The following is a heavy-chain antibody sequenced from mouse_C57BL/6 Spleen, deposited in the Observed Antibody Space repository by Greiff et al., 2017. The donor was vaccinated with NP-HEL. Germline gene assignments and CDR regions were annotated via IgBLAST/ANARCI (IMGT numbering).Heavy chain of an antibody. CDR3: ARHGGYWDAMDY. CDR1: GFTFSSYT. CDR2: ISGGGGNT. Sequence: ESGGGLVKPGGSLKLSCAASGFTFSSYTMSWVRQTPEKRLEWVATISGGGGNTYYPDSVKGRFTISRDNAKNTLYLQMSSLRSEDTALYYCARHGGYWDAMDYWGQGTSVTVSS. J-gene: IGHJ4*01. V-gene: IGHV5-9*01. D-gene: IGHD2-3*01.